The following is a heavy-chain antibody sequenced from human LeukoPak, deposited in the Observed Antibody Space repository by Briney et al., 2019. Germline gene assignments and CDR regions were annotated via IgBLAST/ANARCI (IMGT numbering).Heavy chain of an antibody. CDR2: ISSSSSTI. J-gene: IGHJ1*01. D-gene: IGHD6-13*01. CDR3: ARDEELGIAAARGQLQH. Sequence: GGSLRLSCAASGFTFSSYSMNWVRQAPGKGLEWVSYISSSSSTIYYADSVKGRFTISRDNAKNSLYLQMNSLRAEDTAVYYCARDEELGIAAARGQLQHWGQGTLVTVSS. V-gene: IGHV3-48*01. CDR1: GFTFSSYS.